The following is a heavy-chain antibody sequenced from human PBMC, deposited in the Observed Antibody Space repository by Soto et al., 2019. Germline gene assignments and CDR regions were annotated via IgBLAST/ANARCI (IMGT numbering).Heavy chain of an antibody. J-gene: IGHJ6*02. CDR2: IDTAGRA. CDR1: EFTVSSNY. V-gene: IGHV3-53*01. D-gene: IGHD3-3*01. CDR3: ARGATYYDFWSGHYTSYTYYGMDA. Sequence: EVQLVESGGGLIQPGGSLRVSCAASEFTVSSNYMTWVRQAPGKGLEWVSVIDTAGRANYAESVKGRFTNSRDNSKNTLYLQMNSLRVEDTAVYYCARGATYYDFWSGHYTSYTYYGMDAWGQGTTVTVS.